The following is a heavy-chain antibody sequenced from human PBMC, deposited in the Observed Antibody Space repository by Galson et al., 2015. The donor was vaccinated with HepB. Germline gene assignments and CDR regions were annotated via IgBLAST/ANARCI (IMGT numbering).Heavy chain of an antibody. V-gene: IGHV4-39*01. J-gene: IGHJ5*02. CDR1: GGSISSSSYY. CDR2: IYYSGST. Sequence: SETLSLTCTVSGGSISSSSYYWGWIRQPPGKGLEWIGSIYYSGSTYYNPSPKSRVTISVDTSKNQFSLKLSSVTAADTAVYYCARQDGEQQLVTWFDPWGQGTLVTVSS. CDR3: ARQDGEQQLVTWFDP. D-gene: IGHD6-13*01.